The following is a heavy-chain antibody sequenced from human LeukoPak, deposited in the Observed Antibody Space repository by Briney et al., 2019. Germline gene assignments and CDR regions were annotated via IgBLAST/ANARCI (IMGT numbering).Heavy chain of an antibody. CDR2: IYSAGTT. D-gene: IGHD5-18*01. V-gene: IGHV3-53*01. J-gene: IGHJ4*02. Sequence: GGSLRLSCAASGFAVSSNHMNWVRQAPGKGLEWVSIIYSAGTTYHYADSVKGRFTISRDTSKNTVYLQVSSLRAEDTAVYYCARDRSYGSFNYWGQGTLVTVSS. CDR3: ARDRSYGSFNY. CDR1: GFAVSSNH.